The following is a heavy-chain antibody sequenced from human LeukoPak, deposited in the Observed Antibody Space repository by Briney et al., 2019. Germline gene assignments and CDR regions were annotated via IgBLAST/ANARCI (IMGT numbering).Heavy chain of an antibody. Sequence: PGGSLRLSCAASGFTFSSYAMSWVRQAPGKGLEWVAIIYPGDSYIRYSPSFQGQVTISADKSISTAYLQWSSLKASDTAMYYCARQVSTQLERRFDPWGQGTLVTVSS. CDR2: IYPGDSYI. CDR1: GFTFSSYA. V-gene: IGHV5-51*01. D-gene: IGHD1-1*01. J-gene: IGHJ5*01. CDR3: ARQVSTQLERRFDP.